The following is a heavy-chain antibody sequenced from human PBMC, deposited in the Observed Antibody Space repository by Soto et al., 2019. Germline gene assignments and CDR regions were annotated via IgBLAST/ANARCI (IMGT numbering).Heavy chain of an antibody. CDR2: INHSGST. J-gene: IGHJ5*02. D-gene: IGHD2-15*01. CDR1: GGSFSGYY. Sequence: XETLSLPCAVYGGSFSGYYWSWIRQPPGKGLEWIGEINHSGSTNYNPSLKSRVTISVDTSKNQFSLKLSSVTAADTAVYYCARGPIVVVVAATTGWFDTWGQGTLVTVSS. V-gene: IGHV4-34*01. CDR3: ARGPIVVVVAATTGWFDT.